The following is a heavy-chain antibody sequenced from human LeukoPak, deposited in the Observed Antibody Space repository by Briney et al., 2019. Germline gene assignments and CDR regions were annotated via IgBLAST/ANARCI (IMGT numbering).Heavy chain of an antibody. J-gene: IGHJ6*02. D-gene: IGHD3-10*01. V-gene: IGHV1-58*02. CDR3: AADTPMVRGVISGMDV. CDR2: IVVGSGNT. CDR1: GFTFTSSA. Sequence: ASVKVSCKASGFTFTSSAMQWVRQARGQRLEWIGWIVVGSGNTNYAQKFQERVTITRDMSTSTAYMELSSLRSEDTAVYYCAADTPMVRGVISGMDVWGQGTTVTVSS.